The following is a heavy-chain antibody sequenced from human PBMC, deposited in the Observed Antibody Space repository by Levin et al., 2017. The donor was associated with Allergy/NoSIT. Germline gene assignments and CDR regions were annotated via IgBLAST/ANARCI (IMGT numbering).Heavy chain of an antibody. J-gene: IGHJ4*02. D-gene: IGHD5-12*01. V-gene: IGHV5-51*01. CDR2: IYPGDSDT. CDR1: GYSFTSYW. CDR3: ARSDIVATSYYFDY. Sequence: ASVKVSCKGSGYSFTSYWIGWVRQMPGKGLEWMGIIYPGDSDTRYSPSFQGQVTISADKSISTAYLQWSSLKASDTAMYYCARSDIVATSYYFDYWGQGTLVTVSS.